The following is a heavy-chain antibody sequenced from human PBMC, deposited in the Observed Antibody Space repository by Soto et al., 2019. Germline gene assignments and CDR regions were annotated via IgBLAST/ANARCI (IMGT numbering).Heavy chain of an antibody. D-gene: IGHD2-15*01. CDR2: IYYSGST. CDR1: GGSISSYY. CDR3: ARRDKYCSGGSCYDY. J-gene: IGHJ4*02. Sequence: SETLSLSCTVSGGSISSYYWSWIRQPPGKGLEWIGYIYYSGSTNYNPSLKSRVTISVDTSKNQFSLKLSSVTAADTAVYYCARRDKYCSGGSCYDYWGQGTLVTVSS. V-gene: IGHV4-59*01.